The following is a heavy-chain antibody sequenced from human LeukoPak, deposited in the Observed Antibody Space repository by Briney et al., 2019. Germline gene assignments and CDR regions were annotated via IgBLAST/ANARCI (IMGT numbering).Heavy chain of an antibody. D-gene: IGHD1-26*01. J-gene: IGHJ4*02. V-gene: IGHV4-39*02. CDR1: GGSISSSNCY. CDR3: ARDLSGSQGGDY. Sequence: SETLSLTCSVSGGSISSSNCYWGWIRQPPGKGLEWFGGIYYTGSTYYKPSLKSRVTISVDTSKKQFSLKLTSVTAADTAVYYCARDLSGSQGGDYWGQGTLVTVSS. CDR2: IYYTGST.